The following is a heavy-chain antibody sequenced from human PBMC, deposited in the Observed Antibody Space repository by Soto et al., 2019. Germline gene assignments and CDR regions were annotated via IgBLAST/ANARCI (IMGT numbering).Heavy chain of an antibody. CDR3: ARRYCSSASCPRNYYGMDV. D-gene: IGHD2-2*01. V-gene: IGHV5-10-1*01. J-gene: IGHJ6*02. Sequence: GESLKISCQGSGYNFASYWISWVRQMPGKGLEWMGRIDPIDSYTNYSPSFQGHVTISADKSISTAYLQWSSLKASDTAMSYCARRYCSSASCPRNYYGMDVWGQGTTVTVSS. CDR2: IDPIDSYT. CDR1: GYNFASYW.